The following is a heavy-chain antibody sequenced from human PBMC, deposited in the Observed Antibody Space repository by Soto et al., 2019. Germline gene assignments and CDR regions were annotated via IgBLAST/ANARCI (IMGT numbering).Heavy chain of an antibody. Sequence: PPETLSLTCTGSGGSIRGYYWSWIRQPPGKGLEWIGYIYSSGSTNYNSSLKSRVSISVDTSMNHSSLKLSSVTAADAAVYYCARHRYSYGVYYFDYWGHGTLVTVSS. J-gene: IGHJ4*01. CDR3: ARHRYSYGVYYFDY. CDR1: GGSIRGYY. CDR2: IYSSGST. V-gene: IGHV4-59*08. D-gene: IGHD5-18*01.